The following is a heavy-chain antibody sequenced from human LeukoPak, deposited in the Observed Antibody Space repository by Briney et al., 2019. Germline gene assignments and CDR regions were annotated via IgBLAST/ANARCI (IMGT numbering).Heavy chain of an antibody. CDR2: IWYDGGNK. CDR3: AGQSSGTRPFDY. CDR1: GFTFRNYA. D-gene: IGHD2-2*01. Sequence: RGSLRISCAASGFTFRNYALLWVGQAPCTVLHLVAVIWYDGGNKNYADSVKGRFTISRDNSKNTLDLQMNSLRAEDTAMYYCAGQSSGTRPFDYWGQGTLVTVSS. V-gene: IGHV3-33*01. J-gene: IGHJ4*02.